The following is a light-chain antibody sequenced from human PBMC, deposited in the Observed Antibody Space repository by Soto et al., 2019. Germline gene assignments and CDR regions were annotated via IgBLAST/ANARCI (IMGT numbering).Light chain of an antibody. CDR2: GAS. CDR3: YQYGSSPPT. Sequence: ETVVTQSPGTLSVALGERATLSCRASQSVTNYQLAWFRQKPGQAPRLLIWGASNRATGIPDRFSGSGSGTDFTLTISRLEAEDFVVFYCYQYGSSPPTFGQGTKVDIK. V-gene: IGKV3-20*01. CDR1: QSVTNYQ. J-gene: IGKJ1*01.